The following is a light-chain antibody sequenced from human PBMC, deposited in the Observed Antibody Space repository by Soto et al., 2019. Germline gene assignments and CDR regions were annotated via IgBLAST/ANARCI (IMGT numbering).Light chain of an antibody. J-gene: IGKJ4*01. Sequence: IQMTQSPSTPHASVGDRVTITCRASQGITSYLAWYQQRPGKAPRLLIYSASTLQSGVPSRFSVSGYGTDFSLTISHLKTEDFATYDCQQLYSHTLTFCGGTKVDIK. V-gene: IGKV1-9*01. CDR1: QGITSY. CDR3: QQLYSHTLT. CDR2: SAS.